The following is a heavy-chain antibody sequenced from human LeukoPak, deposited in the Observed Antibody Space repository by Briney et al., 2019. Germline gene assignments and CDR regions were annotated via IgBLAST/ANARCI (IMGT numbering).Heavy chain of an antibody. CDR2: ISYDGSNK. V-gene: IGHV3-30-3*01. CDR1: GFTLSSYA. CDR3: ARDRDYYDSSGHFDY. Sequence: GGSLRLSCAASGFTLSSYAMHWVRQAPGKGREWVAVISYDGSNKYYADSVKGRFTISRDNSKNTLYLQMNSLRAEDTAVYYCARDRDYYDSSGHFDYWGQGTLVTVSS. D-gene: IGHD3-22*01. J-gene: IGHJ4*02.